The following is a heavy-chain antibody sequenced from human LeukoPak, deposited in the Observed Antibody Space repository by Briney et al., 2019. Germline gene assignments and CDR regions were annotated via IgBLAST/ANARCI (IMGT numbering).Heavy chain of an antibody. V-gene: IGHV3-21*01. CDR1: RFTFPSYS. CDR2: ITSSSSYI. CDR3: ASSTLSGIGVFDI. D-gene: IGHD2/OR15-2a*01. J-gene: IGHJ3*02. Sequence: GGSLRVSCAASRFTFPSYSMNWVRQAPGKGLEWVSSITSSSSYISYADSVKGRFTISRDNAKKSLHLQMNSLRAEDTAVYYCASSTLSGIGVFDIWGQGTMVTVSS.